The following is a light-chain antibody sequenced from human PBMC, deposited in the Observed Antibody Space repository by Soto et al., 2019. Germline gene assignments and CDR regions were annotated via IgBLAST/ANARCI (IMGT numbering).Light chain of an antibody. V-gene: IGKV3-11*01. J-gene: IGKJ5*01. CDR2: DAS. Sequence: IVVTQSPDTLSLSPGERSTLSCSASQSVSRYLAWYQQKPGQAPRLLISDASNRATGIPARFSGSGSGTDFTLTISSLEPEDFAVYCCQQVNAWLLGTFAQGTRLEIK. CDR3: QQVNAWLLGT. CDR1: QSVSRY.